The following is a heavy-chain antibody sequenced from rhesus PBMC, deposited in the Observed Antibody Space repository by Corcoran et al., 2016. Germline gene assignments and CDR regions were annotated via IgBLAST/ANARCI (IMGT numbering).Heavy chain of an antibody. J-gene: IGHJ4*01. CDR1: GGSIRSNY. V-gene: IGHV4-169*01. CDR2: IYGSGSST. D-gene: IGHD3-22*01. Sequence: QLQLQESGPGLVKPSETLSVTCAVSGGSIRSNYWSWSRPPPGKGLEWIGRIYGSGSSTNYNPSLKSRVTLSVDTSKNQLSLKLSSVTAADTAVYYCARHGYWSDYYDRSYFDYWGQGVLVTVSS. CDR3: ARHGYWSDYYDRSYFDY.